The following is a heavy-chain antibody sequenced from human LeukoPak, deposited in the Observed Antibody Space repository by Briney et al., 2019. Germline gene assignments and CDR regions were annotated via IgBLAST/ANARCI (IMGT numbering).Heavy chain of an antibody. CDR1: GFTFSSYE. CDR3: ARGGSGYSYGKIDS. Sequence: PGGSLRLSCAASGFTFSSYEMNWVPQAPGKGLEWVAAISYDENIKNYADSVKGRFTISRDNSKNTLYLQMNSLRDEDTAVYYCARGGSGYSYGKIDSWGQGILVTVSS. V-gene: IGHV3-30*04. CDR2: ISYDENIK. J-gene: IGHJ4*02. D-gene: IGHD5-18*01.